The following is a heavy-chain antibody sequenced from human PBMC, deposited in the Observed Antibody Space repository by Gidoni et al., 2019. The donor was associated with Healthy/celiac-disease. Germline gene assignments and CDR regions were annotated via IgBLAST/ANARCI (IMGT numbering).Heavy chain of an antibody. CDR1: GGTFSIYA. Sequence: QVQLVQSWAEVKKPGSSVKVSCKASGGTFSIYAISWVRQAPGQGLEWMGRIIPILGIANYAQKFQGRVTITADKSTSTAYMELSSLRSEDTAVYYCATSYYYDSSGYYSGHYWGQGTLVTVSS. CDR2: IIPILGIA. V-gene: IGHV1-69*04. J-gene: IGHJ4*02. CDR3: ATSYYYDSSGYYSGHY. D-gene: IGHD3-22*01.